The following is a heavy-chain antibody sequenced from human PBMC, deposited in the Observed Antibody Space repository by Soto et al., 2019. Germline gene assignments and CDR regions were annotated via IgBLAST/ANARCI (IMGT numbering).Heavy chain of an antibody. CDR3: VRDAALPGESDRFDS. V-gene: IGHV4-4*02. CDR2: AYHNGLT. J-gene: IGHJ4*02. CDR1: GDSVTSNVW. Sequence: SETLSLTCAVSGDSVTSNVWWSWVRQSPGKGLEWIGEAYHNGLTDYNPSLKSRVTMSVDTSKNEFSLKLTSLTAADTAIYYCVRDAALPGESDRFDSWGQGILVTVSS. D-gene: IGHD2-15*01.